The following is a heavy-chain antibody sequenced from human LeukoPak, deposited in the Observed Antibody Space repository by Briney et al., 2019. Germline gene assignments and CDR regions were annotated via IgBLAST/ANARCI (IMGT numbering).Heavy chain of an antibody. CDR3: ARSSYSSSSSV. Sequence: GGSLRLSCAVSGFTFSGFWMSWPRQAPGKGLEWVASINSDGSEGYYADVVKSRFTISRDNAKNSLYLQINSLRAEDTAVYYCARSSYSSSSSVWGQGTMVTVSS. D-gene: IGHD6-6*01. V-gene: IGHV3-7*03. CDR2: INSDGSEG. CDR1: GFTFSGFW. J-gene: IGHJ3*01.